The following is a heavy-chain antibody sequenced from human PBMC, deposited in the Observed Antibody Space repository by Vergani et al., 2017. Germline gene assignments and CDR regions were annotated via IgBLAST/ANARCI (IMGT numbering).Heavy chain of an antibody. D-gene: IGHD4-23*01. J-gene: IGHJ4*02. V-gene: IGHV3-21*01. CDR2: ISSSSSYI. Sequence: EVQLVESGGGLVQPGGSLRLSCAASGFSLSRFWMSWVRQAPEKGLEWVSSISSSSSYIYYADSVKGRFTISRDNAKNSLYLQMNSLRAEDTAVYYCARGNYGGPFDYWGQGTLVSVSS. CDR3: ARGNYGGPFDY. CDR1: GFSLSRFW.